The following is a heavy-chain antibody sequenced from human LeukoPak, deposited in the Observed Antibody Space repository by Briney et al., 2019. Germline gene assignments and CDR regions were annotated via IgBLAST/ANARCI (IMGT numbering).Heavy chain of an antibody. CDR1: GGSFSGYY. CDR3: ARQIGGITMIVVVRYYYYMDV. CDR2: INHSGST. J-gene: IGHJ6*03. V-gene: IGHV4-34*01. Sequence: PSETLSLTCAVYGGSFSGYYWSWIRQPPGKGLEWIGEINHSGSTNYNPSLKSRVTISVDTSKNQFSLKLSSVTAADTAVYYCARQIGGITMIVVVRYYYYMDVWGKGTTVTVSS. D-gene: IGHD3-22*01.